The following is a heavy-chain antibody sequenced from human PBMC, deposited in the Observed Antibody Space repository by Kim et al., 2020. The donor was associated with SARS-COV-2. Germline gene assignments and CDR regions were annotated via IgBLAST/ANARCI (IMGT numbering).Heavy chain of an antibody. CDR2: IYYSGST. CDR3: AAILLWFRESDFDY. CDR1: GGSISSGGYY. V-gene: IGHV4-31*03. D-gene: IGHD3-10*01. Sequence: SETLSLTCTVSGGSISSGGYYWSWIRQHPGKGLEWIGYIYYSGSTYYNPSLKSRVTISVDTSKNQFSLKLSSVTAADTAVYYCAAILLWFRESDFDYWGQGTLVTVSS. J-gene: IGHJ4*02.